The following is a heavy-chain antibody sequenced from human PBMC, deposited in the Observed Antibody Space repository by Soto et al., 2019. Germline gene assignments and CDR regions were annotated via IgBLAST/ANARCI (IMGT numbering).Heavy chain of an antibody. J-gene: IGHJ6*03. CDR2: VNAGNGNT. Sequence: QVQLVQSGAEVEKPGASVKVSCKASGYSFSNYAVHWVRQAPGQRLEWMGWVNAGNGNTRYSQNFQGRVTITRDTSARTAYLELSSLRSEDTAVYSCARGHLAVVPVASWYSYMDVWGKGTTVSVSS. CDR3: ARGHLAVVPVASWYSYMDV. V-gene: IGHV1-3*01. D-gene: IGHD2-2*01. CDR1: GYSFSNYA.